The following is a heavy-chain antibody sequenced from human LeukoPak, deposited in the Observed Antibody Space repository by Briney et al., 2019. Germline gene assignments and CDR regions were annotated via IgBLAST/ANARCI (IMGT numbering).Heavy chain of an antibody. CDR1: GFTFSTHS. CDR3: ARSGDYYDTLTGLQH. D-gene: IGHD3-9*01. CDR2: ITRSSTTI. J-gene: IGHJ1*01. V-gene: IGHV3-48*01. Sequence: GGSLRLSCAVSGFTFSTHSMNWVRQAPGKGLEWVSYITRSSTTIFYADSVKGRFTISRDNAKNSLYLQMNSLRGEDTAVYYCARSGDYYDTLTGLQHWGQGTLVTVSS.